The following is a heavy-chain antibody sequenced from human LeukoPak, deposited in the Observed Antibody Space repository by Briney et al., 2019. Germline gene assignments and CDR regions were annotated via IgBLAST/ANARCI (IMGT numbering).Heavy chain of an antibody. D-gene: IGHD3-3*01. V-gene: IGHV4-30-4*08. CDR3: ARDAFNAYYDFWSGYYDY. Sequence: SETLSLTCTVSGGSISSGDYYWSWIRQPPGKGLEWIGYIYYSGSTYYNPSLKSRVTISVDTSKNQFSPKLSSVTAADTAVYYCARDAFNAYYDFWSGYYDYWGQGTLVTVSS. J-gene: IGHJ4*02. CDR2: IYYSGST. CDR1: GGSISSGDYY.